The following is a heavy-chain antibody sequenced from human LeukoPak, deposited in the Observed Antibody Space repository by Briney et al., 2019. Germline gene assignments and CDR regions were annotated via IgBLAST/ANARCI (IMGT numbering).Heavy chain of an antibody. V-gene: IGHV3-48*04. CDR2: ISSSSSTI. CDR3: AREDLDYGDPVD. J-gene: IGHJ4*02. Sequence: GSLRLSCAASGITFSSYSMNWVRQAPGKGLEWVSYISSSSSTIYYADSVKGRFTISRDNAKNSLYLQMNSLRAEDTAVYYCAREDLDYGDPVDWGQGTLVTVSS. D-gene: IGHD4-17*01. CDR1: GITFSSYS.